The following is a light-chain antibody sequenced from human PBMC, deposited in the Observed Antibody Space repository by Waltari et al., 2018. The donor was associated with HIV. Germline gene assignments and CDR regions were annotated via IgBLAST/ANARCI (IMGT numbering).Light chain of an antibody. CDR3: SAWDSGLNGWV. V-gene: IGLV10-54*01. Sequence: QAGLTQPPSMSTGLGQTATLTCSGDSSNIGYQGVAWVKHRQGHPPKLLSHRNNNRPSGIPGRFSAFRSGDTGFLTISGLQSEDEGDFFCSAWDSGLNGWVFGGGTQLTLL. CDR1: SSNIGYQG. CDR2: RNN. J-gene: IGLJ3*02.